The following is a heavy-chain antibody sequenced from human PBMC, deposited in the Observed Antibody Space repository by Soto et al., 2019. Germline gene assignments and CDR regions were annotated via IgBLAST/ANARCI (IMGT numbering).Heavy chain of an antibody. CDR3: ASSTYYYDSSGPGAFDI. D-gene: IGHD3-22*01. Sequence: GGSLRLSCAASGFTFSSYGMHWVRQAPGKGLEWVAVIWYDGSNKYYADSVKGRFTISRDNSKNTLYLQMNSLRAEDTAVYYCASSTYYYDSSGPGAFDIWGQGTMVTVPS. CDR2: IWYDGSNK. V-gene: IGHV3-33*01. J-gene: IGHJ3*02. CDR1: GFTFSSYG.